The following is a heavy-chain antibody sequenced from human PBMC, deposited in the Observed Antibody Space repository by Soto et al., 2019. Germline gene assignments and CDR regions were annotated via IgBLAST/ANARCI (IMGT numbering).Heavy chain of an antibody. V-gene: IGHV3-30*18. J-gene: IGHJ6*02. CDR1: GFTFSSYG. Sequence: GGSLRLSCAASGFTFSSYGMHWVRQSPGTGLEWGAVISYDGSNKYYADYVKGRFTISRDNSKNTLYLKMNSRRAEDTAVYSCAKGQRLRCIYGMDVWSQGTTV. CDR2: ISYDGSNK. CDR3: AKGQRLRCIYGMDV. D-gene: IGHD3-3*01.